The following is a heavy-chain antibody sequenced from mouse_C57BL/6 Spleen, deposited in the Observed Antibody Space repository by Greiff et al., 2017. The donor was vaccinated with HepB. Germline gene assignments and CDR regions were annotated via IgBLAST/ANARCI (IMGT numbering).Heavy chain of an antibody. D-gene: IGHD2-1*01. CDR2: IYPGDGDT. J-gene: IGHJ3*01. CDR1: GYAFSSYW. V-gene: IGHV1-80*01. Sequence: VNVVESGAELVKPGASVKISCKASGYAFSSYWMNWVKQRPGKGLEWIGQIYPGDGDTNYNGKFKGKATLTADKSSSTAYMQLSSLTAEDSAVYFCARGNYEFAYWGQGTLVTVSA. CDR3: ARGNYEFAY.